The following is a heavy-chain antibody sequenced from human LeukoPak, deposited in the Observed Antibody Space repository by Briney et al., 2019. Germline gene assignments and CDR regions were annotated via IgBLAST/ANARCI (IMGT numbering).Heavy chain of an antibody. D-gene: IGHD6-19*01. CDR1: GGSISSSSYY. J-gene: IGHJ4*02. CDR3: AREWSGSGWQRFDY. V-gene: IGHV4-39*07. CDR2: IYYSGST. Sequence: SETLSLTCTVSGGSISSSSYYWGWIRQPPGKGLEWIGSIYYSGSTYYNPSLKSRVTISVDTSKNQFSLKLSSVIAADTAVYYCAREWSGSGWQRFDYWGQGTLVTVSS.